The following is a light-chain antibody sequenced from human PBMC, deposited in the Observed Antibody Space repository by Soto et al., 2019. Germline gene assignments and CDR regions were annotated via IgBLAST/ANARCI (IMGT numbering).Light chain of an antibody. CDR1: NSNIGAGYD. Sequence: QSVLTQPPSVSGAPGQRVTISCTGSNSNIGAGYDVHWYQQLPGTAPKLLIFGNNNRPSGVPDRISGSKSGTSASLAITGLQAEDEADYYCQSYDISLTVWVFGGGTKVTVL. CDR2: GNN. V-gene: IGLV1-40*01. CDR3: QSYDISLTVWV. J-gene: IGLJ3*02.